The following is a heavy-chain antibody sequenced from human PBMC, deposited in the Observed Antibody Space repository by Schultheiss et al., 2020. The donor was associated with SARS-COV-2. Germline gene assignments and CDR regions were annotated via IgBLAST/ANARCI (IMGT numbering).Heavy chain of an antibody. CDR1: GFTFSNAW. CDR3: ARAGAGGYYYYYYMDV. Sequence: GESLKISCAASGFTFSNAWMNWVRQAPGKGLEWVSYISSSGSTIYYADSVKGRFTISRDNAKNSLYLQMNSLRAEDTAVYYCARAGAGGYYYYYYMDVWGKGTTVTVSS. V-gene: IGHV3-48*04. J-gene: IGHJ6*03. CDR2: ISSSGSTI. D-gene: IGHD2-8*02.